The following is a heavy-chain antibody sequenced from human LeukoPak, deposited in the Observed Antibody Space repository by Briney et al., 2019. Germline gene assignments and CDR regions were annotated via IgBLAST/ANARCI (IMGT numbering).Heavy chain of an antibody. CDR3: ARAPPRD. J-gene: IGHJ3*01. Sequence: GGSLRLSCAASGFTFSSYAMHWVRQAPGKGLEWVAVISYDGSNKYYADSVKGRFTISRDNSKNTLYLQMNSLRAEDTAVYYCARAPPRDWGQGTMVTVSS. V-gene: IGHV3-30-3*01. CDR1: GFTFSSYA. CDR2: ISYDGSNK.